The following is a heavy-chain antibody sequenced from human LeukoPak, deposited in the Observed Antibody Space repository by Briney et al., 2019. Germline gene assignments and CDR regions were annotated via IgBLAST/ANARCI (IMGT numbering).Heavy chain of an antibody. Sequence: GGSLRLSCAVSGFTFSNYAMSWGRQGPGKGLVWVSTVSGSGGSTYYADSVRRRFTVSRDNSKPPLNLQINGLRAEDLAVYSCAKDRRAMAVAATTVDYWGQGTLVTVSS. D-gene: IGHD6-19*01. J-gene: IGHJ4*02. CDR3: AKDRRAMAVAATTVDY. CDR2: VSGSGGST. CDR1: GFTFSNYA. V-gene: IGHV3-23*01.